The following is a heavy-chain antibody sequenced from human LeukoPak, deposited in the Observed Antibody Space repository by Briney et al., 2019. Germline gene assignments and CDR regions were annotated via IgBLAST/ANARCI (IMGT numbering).Heavy chain of an antibody. CDR3: AKDKAGTIVWYGRWAIGLFDY. D-gene: IGHD6-13*01. Sequence: GGSLRLSCAASGFNFDAYAMHWVRQAPEKGLQWISLISADGGSTYYADSVKGRFTISRDNSKTSLYLQMNSLTTEDTAFYYCAKDKAGTIVWYGRWAIGLFDYWGQGTLLTVSS. CDR1: GFNFDAYA. V-gene: IGHV3-43*02. J-gene: IGHJ4*02. CDR2: ISADGGST.